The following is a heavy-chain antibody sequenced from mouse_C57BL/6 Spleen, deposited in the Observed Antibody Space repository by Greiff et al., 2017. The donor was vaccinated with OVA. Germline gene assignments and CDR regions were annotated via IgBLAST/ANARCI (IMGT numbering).Heavy chain of an antibody. D-gene: IGHD1-1*01. CDR1: GFTFSDYY. CDR2: INYDGSST. V-gene: IGHV5-16*01. CDR3: AREDYYGSGLYAMDY. Sequence: EVQLVESEGGLVQPGRSMKLSCTASGFTFSDYYMAWVRQVPEKGLEWVANINYDGSSTYYLDSLKSRFIISRDNAKNILYLQISILKSEDTATYYGAREDYYGSGLYAMDYWGQGTSVTVSS. J-gene: IGHJ4*01.